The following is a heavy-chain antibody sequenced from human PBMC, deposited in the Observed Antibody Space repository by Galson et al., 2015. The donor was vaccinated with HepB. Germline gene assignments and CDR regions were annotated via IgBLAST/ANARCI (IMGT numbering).Heavy chain of an antibody. CDR2: ISYDGIYK. J-gene: IGHJ6*02. Sequence: SLRLSCAASGFTFSSYGMHWVRQAPGKGLEWVALISYDGIYKYYAESVKGRFTISRDNSKNTLYLQMNSLRAEDTAVYYCARAVHDYGDYGGGYYYYGMDVWGQGTTVTVSS. CDR3: ARAVHDYGDYGGGYYYYGMDV. CDR1: GFTFSSYG. V-gene: IGHV3-30*03. D-gene: IGHD4-17*01.